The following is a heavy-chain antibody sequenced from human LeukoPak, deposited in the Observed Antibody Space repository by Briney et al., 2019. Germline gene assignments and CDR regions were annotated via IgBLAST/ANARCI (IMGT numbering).Heavy chain of an antibody. CDR3: ARTPGYCSGGSCYSGYYYGMDV. J-gene: IGHJ6*04. D-gene: IGHD2-15*01. V-gene: IGHV3-53*01. CDR1: GFTVSSNY. Sequence: GGSLRLSCAASGFTVSSNYMSWVRPAPGKGLEWVAVTYSGGSTYYAHSVKGRFTISRDDSKNTVYLQMNSLRAEDTAVYYCARTPGYCSGGSCYSGYYYGMDVWGKGTTVTVSS. CDR2: TYSGGST.